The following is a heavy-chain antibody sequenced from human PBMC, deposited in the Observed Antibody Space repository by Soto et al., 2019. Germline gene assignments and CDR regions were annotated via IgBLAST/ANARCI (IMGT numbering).Heavy chain of an antibody. CDR3: ATPLGDERCGYYSFYYPMYV. V-gene: IGHV5-10-1*01. J-gene: IGHJ6*01. Sequence: PGESLKISCKASGYTVTTYCISWVRQLPGKGLVWLGGIAPSDSHVSYSPSFPGHVTPSVAKPTSTAYRQWSSPKPSNPAMYFFATPLGDERCGYYSFYYPMYVCGQAITVTFSS. CDR2: IAPSDSHV. D-gene: IGHD4-17*01. CDR1: GYTVTTYC.